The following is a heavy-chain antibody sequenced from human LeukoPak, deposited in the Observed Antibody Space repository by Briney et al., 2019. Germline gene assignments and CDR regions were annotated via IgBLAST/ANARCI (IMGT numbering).Heavy chain of an antibody. CDR1: GFTFSSYS. CDR3: AKSYDFWSGYDY. J-gene: IGHJ4*02. Sequence: GGSLRLSCAASGFTFSSYSMNWVRQAPGKGLEWVSSITSSSSYIYYTDSVKGRFTISRDNAKNSLYLQMNSLRAEDTAVYFCAKSYDFWSGYDYWGQGALVTVSS. CDR2: ITSSSSYI. D-gene: IGHD3-3*01. V-gene: IGHV3-21*01.